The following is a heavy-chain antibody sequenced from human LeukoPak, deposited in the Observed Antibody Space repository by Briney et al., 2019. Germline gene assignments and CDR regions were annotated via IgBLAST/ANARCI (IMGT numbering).Heavy chain of an antibody. D-gene: IGHD1-1*01. CDR2: IYYSGST. J-gene: IGHJ2*01. Sequence: KPSQTLSLTCTVSGGSISSGGYYWSWTRQHPGKGLEWIGYIYYSGSTYYNPSLKSRVTISVDTSKNQFSLKLSSVTAADTAVYYCARLRTDWYFDLWGRGTLVTVSS. CDR3: ARLRTDWYFDL. V-gene: IGHV4-31*03. CDR1: GGSISSGGYY.